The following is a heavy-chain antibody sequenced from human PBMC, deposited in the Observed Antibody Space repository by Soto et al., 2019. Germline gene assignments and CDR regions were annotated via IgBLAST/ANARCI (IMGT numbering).Heavy chain of an antibody. CDR3: VREGRGSFDF. Sequence: LRLSCAASGFIFTNYAMNWVRQAPGKGLEWVSVIGGRGNSAYYADSVQGRFTISRDNSKNTLSLQMSSLTADDTAIYYCVREGRGSFDFWGRGTMVTVSS. CDR1: GFIFTNYA. J-gene: IGHJ3*01. D-gene: IGHD5-12*01. V-gene: IGHV3-23*01. CDR2: IGGRGNSA.